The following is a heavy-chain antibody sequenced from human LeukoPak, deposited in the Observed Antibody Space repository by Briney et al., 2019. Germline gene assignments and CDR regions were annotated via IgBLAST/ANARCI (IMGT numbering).Heavy chain of an antibody. D-gene: IGHD3-9*01. J-gene: IGHJ4*02. Sequence: GGSLRLSCAASGFTFSDYYMSWIRQAPGKGLGWVSYISSSSSYTNYADSVKGRFTISRDNAKNSLYLQMNSLRAEDTAVYYCARPQRSKDVLRYFDWLSQPAYFDYWGQGTLVTVSS. CDR1: GFTFSDYY. CDR3: ARPQRSKDVLRYFDWLSQPAYFDY. CDR2: ISSSSSYT. V-gene: IGHV3-11*06.